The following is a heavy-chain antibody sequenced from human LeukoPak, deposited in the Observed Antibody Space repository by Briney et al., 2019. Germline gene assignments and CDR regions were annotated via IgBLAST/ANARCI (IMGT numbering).Heavy chain of an antibody. CDR3: AKVLSSGWSEVDY. D-gene: IGHD6-19*01. CDR2: ISYDGSNK. CDR1: GFTFSSYG. J-gene: IGHJ4*02. Sequence: GGSLRLSCAASGFTFSSYGMHWVRQAPGKGLEWVAVISYDGSNKYYADSVKGRFTISRDNSKNTLYLQMNSLRAEDTAVYYCAKVLSSGWSEVDYCGEGTLGTVSS. V-gene: IGHV3-30*18.